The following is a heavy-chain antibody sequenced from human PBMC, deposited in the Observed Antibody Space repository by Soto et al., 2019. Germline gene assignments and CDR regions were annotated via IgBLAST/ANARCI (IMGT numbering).Heavy chain of an antibody. D-gene: IGHD3-3*01. J-gene: IGHJ4*02. Sequence: GGSLRLSCAASGFTVSSNYMSWVRQAPGKGLEWVSVIYSGGSTYYADSVKGRFTISRDNSKNTLYLQMNSLRAEDTAVYYCASLYYDFWSGYRVTDYWGQGTLVTVSS. CDR3: ASLYYDFWSGYRVTDY. V-gene: IGHV3-66*01. CDR1: GFTVSSNY. CDR2: IYSGGST.